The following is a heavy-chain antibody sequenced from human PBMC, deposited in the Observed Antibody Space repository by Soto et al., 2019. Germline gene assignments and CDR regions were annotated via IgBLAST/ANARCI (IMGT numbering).Heavy chain of an antibody. CDR1: GASISTSTYN. J-gene: IGHJ6*04. CDR3: ARHGAAVLYYYGMDV. CDR2: IYYSGTT. V-gene: IGHV4-39*01. D-gene: IGHD6-13*01. Sequence: PSETLSVTCTVSGASISTSTYNWAWIRQPPGKGLEWIGTIYYSGTTYYNPSLKSRVTISVDTSANQFSLKLTSVTAADTAVYYCARHGAAVLYYYGMDVWGEGTTVTVSS.